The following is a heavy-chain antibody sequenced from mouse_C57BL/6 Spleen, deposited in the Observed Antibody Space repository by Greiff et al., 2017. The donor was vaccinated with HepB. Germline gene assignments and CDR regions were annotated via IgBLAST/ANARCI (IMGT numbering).Heavy chain of an antibody. D-gene: IGHD1-1*01. J-gene: IGHJ4*01. V-gene: IGHV1-82*01. Sequence: QVQLQQSGPELVKPGASVKISCKASGYAFSSSWMNWVKQRPGKGLEWIGRIYPGDGDTNYNGKFKGKATLTADKSSSTAYMQLSSLTSEDSAVYFCARGSTGVPGAMDYWGQGTSVTVSS. CDR2: IYPGDGDT. CDR3: ARGSTGVPGAMDY. CDR1: GYAFSSSW.